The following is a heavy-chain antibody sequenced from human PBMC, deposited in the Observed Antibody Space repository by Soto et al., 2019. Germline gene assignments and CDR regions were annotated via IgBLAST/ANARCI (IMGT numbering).Heavy chain of an antibody. CDR1: GYTFITYG. J-gene: IGHJ4*02. CDR3: ALTANDY. V-gene: IGHV1-18*01. CDR2: ISAYNGNT. Sequence: QVQLVQSGAEVKKPGASVKVSCKASGYTFITYGINWVRQAPGQGLEWMGWISAYNGNTQFAQKFQGRLTMTRDTSTSTAYMELRSLRSDDTAVYYCALTANDYWGQGTLVTVSS. D-gene: IGHD5-18*01.